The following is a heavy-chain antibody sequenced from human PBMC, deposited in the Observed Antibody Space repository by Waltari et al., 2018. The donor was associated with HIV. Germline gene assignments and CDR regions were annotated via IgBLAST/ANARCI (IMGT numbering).Heavy chain of an antibody. Sequence: QVQLRQWGAGLLKPSETLSLTCAVYGGSFSGSYWSWIRQPPGKGLEWIGEINHSGSTNSHPSHKSRVTISVDTSKNQFSLKLTSVTAADTAVFYCARARLVSRGQYCSTTSCLPHYYYYYGMDVWGQGTTVTVSS. CDR1: GGSFSGSY. CDR3: ARARLVSRGQYCSTTSCLPHYYYYYGMDV. CDR2: INHSGST. V-gene: IGHV4-34*01. D-gene: IGHD2-2*01. J-gene: IGHJ6*02.